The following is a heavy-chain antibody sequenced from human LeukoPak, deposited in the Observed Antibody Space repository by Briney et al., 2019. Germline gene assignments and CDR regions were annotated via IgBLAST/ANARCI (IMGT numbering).Heavy chain of an antibody. D-gene: IGHD1-14*01. CDR1: GYTFTSYG. J-gene: IGHJ4*02. CDR3: ARDAGKLSCSH. CDR2: INAYNGNT. Sequence: ASVKVSCKASGYTFTSYGISWVRQAPGQGLEWIGWINAYNGNTNYGRKLQGRVTMTTDTTTSTAYMELRSLTSDDTAVYYCARDAGKLSCSHWGQGTLVTVSS. V-gene: IGHV1-18*01.